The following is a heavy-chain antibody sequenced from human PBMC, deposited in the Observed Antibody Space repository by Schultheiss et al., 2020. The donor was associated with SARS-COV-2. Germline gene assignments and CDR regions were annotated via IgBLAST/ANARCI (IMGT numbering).Heavy chain of an antibody. CDR2: ISSNGGST. J-gene: IGHJ4*02. Sequence: GGSLRLSCAASGFTFSGSAMHWVRQAPGKGLEYVSAISSNGGSTYYADSVKGRFTISRDNSKNTLYLQMSSLRAEDTAVYYCVKDSQWLALDYWGQGTLVTVSS. V-gene: IGHV3-64D*06. D-gene: IGHD6-19*01. CDR1: GFTFSGSA. CDR3: VKDSQWLALDY.